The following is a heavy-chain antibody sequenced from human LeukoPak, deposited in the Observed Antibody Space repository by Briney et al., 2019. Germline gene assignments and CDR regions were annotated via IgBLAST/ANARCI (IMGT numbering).Heavy chain of an antibody. V-gene: IGHV3-21*04. Sequence: PGGSLRLSCAASGFTVSSNEMNWVRQAPGKSLEWVSSITSTSTYTFYADSVKGRFTISRDNSKNTLYLQMNSLRAEDTAVYYCANLEREYSYGHPYYFDYWGQGTLVTVSS. CDR1: GFTVSSNE. J-gene: IGHJ4*02. D-gene: IGHD5-18*01. CDR2: ITSTSTYT. CDR3: ANLEREYSYGHPYYFDY.